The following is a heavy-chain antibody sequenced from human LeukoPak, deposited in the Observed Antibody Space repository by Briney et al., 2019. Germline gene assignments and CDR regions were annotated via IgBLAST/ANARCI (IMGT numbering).Heavy chain of an antibody. Sequence: GASVKVSCKVSGTTFGLSAISWVRQAPGQGLQWMGGSIPIFSRADYAQRFQDRITISWDASTGTDYMELRSLTFDDTAVYYCARVGPPRRDHYYPSSGDYLPVFEIWGTGQWSPSLQ. CDR3: ARVGPPRRDHYYPSSGDYLPVFEI. D-gene: IGHD3-22*01. CDR1: GTTFGLSA. J-gene: IGHJ3*02. CDR2: SIPIFSRA. V-gene: IGHV1-69*13.